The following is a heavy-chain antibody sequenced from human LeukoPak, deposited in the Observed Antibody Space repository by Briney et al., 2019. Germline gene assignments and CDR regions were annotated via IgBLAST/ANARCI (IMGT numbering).Heavy chain of an antibody. CDR1: GGSISSSSYY. CDR3: ARQYCSSTSCYKVDY. CDR2: IYYSGST. D-gene: IGHD2-2*02. J-gene: IGHJ4*02. Sequence: SETLSLTCTVSGGSISSSSYYWGWIRQPPGKGLEWIGSIYYSGSTYYNPSLKSRVTISVDTSKNQFSLKLSSVTAADTAVYYCARQYCSSTSCYKVDYWGQGTLVTVSS. V-gene: IGHV4-39*01.